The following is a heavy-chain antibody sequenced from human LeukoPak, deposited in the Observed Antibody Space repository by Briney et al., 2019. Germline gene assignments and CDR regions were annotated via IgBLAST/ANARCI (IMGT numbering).Heavy chain of an antibody. CDR2: ISSSSSTI. CDR1: GFTFSSYS. D-gene: IGHD2-21*02. J-gene: IGHJ4*02. V-gene: IGHV3-48*04. Sequence: GGSLRLSCAASGFTFSSYSMNWVRQAPGKGLEWVSYISSSSSTIYYADSVKGRFTISRDNAKNSLYLQMNSLRAEDTAVYYCARECGGDCYSGFDYWGQGTLVTVSS. CDR3: ARECGGDCYSGFDY.